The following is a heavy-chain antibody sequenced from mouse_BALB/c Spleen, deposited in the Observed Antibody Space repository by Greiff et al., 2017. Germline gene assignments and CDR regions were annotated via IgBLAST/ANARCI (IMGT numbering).Heavy chain of an antibody. D-gene: IGHD1-1*01. Sequence: QVQLQQSGAELVRPGASVTLSCKASGYTFTDYEMHWVKQTPVHGLEWIGAIDPETGGTAYNQKFKGKATLTADKSSSTAYMELRSLTSEDSAVYYCTRSYRTGTGWYFDVWGAGTTVTVSS. J-gene: IGHJ1*01. CDR1: GYTFTDYE. CDR2: IDPETGGT. CDR3: TRSYRTGTGWYFDV. V-gene: IGHV1-15*01.